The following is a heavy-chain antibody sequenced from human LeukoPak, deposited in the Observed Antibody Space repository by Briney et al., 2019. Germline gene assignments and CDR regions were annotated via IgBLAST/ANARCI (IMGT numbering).Heavy chain of an antibody. J-gene: IGHJ4*02. CDR2: INPNSGGT. CDR3: ARSARGNWVVTAILGY. D-gene: IGHD2-21*02. CDR1: GYTFTGYY. V-gene: IGHV1-2*02. Sequence: ASVQVSCKASGYTFTGYYMHWVRQAPGQGLEGMGWINPNSGGTNYAQKFQGRVTMTRDTSISTAYMELSRLRADDTAVYYCARSARGNWVVTAILGYWAQGTLVTVSS.